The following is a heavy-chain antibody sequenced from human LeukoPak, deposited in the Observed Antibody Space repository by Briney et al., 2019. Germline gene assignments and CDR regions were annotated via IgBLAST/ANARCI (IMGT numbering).Heavy chain of an antibody. V-gene: IGHV3-15*01. D-gene: IGHD3-10*01. J-gene: IGHJ4*02. CDR1: GFTFSNAW. CDR3: AAHPLISGYGSGSYYYGTFDY. CDR2: IKSKTDGGTT. Sequence: GGSLRLSCAASGFTFSNAWMSWVRQAPGKGLEWVGRIKSKTDGGTTDYAAPVKGRFTISRDDSKNTLYLQMNSLRAEDTAVYYCAAHPLISGYGSGSYYYGTFDYWGQGTLVTVSS.